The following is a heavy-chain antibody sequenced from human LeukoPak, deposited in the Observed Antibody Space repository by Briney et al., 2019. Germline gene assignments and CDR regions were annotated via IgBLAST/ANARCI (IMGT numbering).Heavy chain of an antibody. CDR3: AKSFHLLYHFDY. CDR2: ISASGGST. V-gene: IGHV3-23*01. J-gene: IGHJ4*02. CDR1: GFTFSSYA. D-gene: IGHD2-2*02. Sequence: SGGSLRLSCAASGFTFSSYAMSWVRQAPGKGLEWVSAISASGGSTYYADSVKGRFTISRDNSKNTVYLQMNTLRAEDTAVYYCAKSFHLLYHFDYWGQGTLVTVS.